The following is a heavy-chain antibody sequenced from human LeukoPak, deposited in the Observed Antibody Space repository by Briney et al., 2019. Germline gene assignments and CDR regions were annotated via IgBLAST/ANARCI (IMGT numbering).Heavy chain of an antibody. CDR2: IIPIFGTA. J-gene: IGHJ3*02. CDR3: ARDRGDSSGYYYDAFDI. CDR1: GGTFISYA. D-gene: IGHD3-22*01. Sequence: SVKVSCKASGGTFISYAISWVRQAPGQGLEWMGGIIPIFGTANYAQKFQGRVTITADESTSTAYMELSSLRSEDTAVYYCARDRGDSSGYYYDAFDIWGQGTMVTVSS. V-gene: IGHV1-69*01.